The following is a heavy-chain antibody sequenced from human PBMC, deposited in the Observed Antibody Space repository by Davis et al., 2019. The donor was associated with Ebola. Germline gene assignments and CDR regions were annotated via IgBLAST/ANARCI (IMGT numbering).Heavy chain of an antibody. CDR2: IYSGGST. D-gene: IGHD6-13*01. CDR1: GFTFSSYA. CDR3: ARDKSRDDAFDI. V-gene: IGHV3-53*01. J-gene: IGHJ3*02. Sequence: GESLKISCAASGFTFSSYAMHWVRQAPGKGLEWVSVIYSGGSTYYADSVKGRFTISRDNSKNTLYLQMNSLRAEDTAVYYCARDKSRDDAFDIWGQGTMVTVSS.